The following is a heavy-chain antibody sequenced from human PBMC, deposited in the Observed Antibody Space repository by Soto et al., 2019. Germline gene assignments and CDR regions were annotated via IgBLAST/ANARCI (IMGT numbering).Heavy chain of an antibody. V-gene: IGHV4-31*03. CDR3: ARDHAAANYYGMDV. J-gene: IGHJ6*02. CDR2: IYYSGTT. D-gene: IGHD6-13*01. CDR1: GDSISSGGYF. Sequence: QVQLQESGPRLVKPSQTLSLTCTVSGDSISSGGYFWSWIRQHPGKGLEWIGYIYYSGTTQYNPSLMSRVTMSADTSKNQFSLKLTSVTAADTAMYYCARDHAAANYYGMDVWGQGTTVTVS.